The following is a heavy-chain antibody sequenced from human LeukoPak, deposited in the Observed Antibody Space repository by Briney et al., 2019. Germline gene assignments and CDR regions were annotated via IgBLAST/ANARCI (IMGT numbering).Heavy chain of an antibody. CDR3: ATSSLSYRFSLRKDY. Sequence: ASVKVSCKVSGYTLTELSMHWVRQAPGKGLEWMGGFDPEDGETIYAQKFQGRVTMTEDTSTDTAYMELSSLRSEGTAVYYCATSSLSYRFSLRKDYWGQGALGTVSS. CDR1: GYTLTELS. J-gene: IGHJ4*02. D-gene: IGHD1-26*01. V-gene: IGHV1-24*01. CDR2: FDPEDGET.